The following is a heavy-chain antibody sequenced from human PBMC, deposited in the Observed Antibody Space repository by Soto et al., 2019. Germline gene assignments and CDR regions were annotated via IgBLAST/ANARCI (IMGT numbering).Heavy chain of an antibody. CDR2: INHSGST. J-gene: IGHJ6*02. CDR1: GGSFSGYY. V-gene: IGHV4-34*01. D-gene: IGHD1-7*01. CDR3: ARQAGTTSFHYGMDV. Sequence: SETLSLTCAVYGGSFSGYYWSWIRQPPGKGLEWIGEINHSGSTNYNPSLKSRVTISVDTSKNQFSLKLSSVTASDTAMYYCARQAGTTSFHYGMDVWGQGTTVTVSS.